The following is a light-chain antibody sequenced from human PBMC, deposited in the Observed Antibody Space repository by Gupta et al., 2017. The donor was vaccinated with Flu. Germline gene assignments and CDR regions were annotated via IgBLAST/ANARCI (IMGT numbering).Light chain of an antibody. V-gene: IGKV3-20*01. Sequence: LSLSPAGKHATTCWAGQRVGGDILAWYQQKPGQAPRLLIYGASTRATGIPNRFSGSGSGAEFTLTISRREPEDSGVYYCQQYRSRPPHSFGRGTKVEIK. J-gene: IGKJ1*01. CDR3: QQYRSRPPHS. CDR2: GAS. CDR1: QRVGGDI.